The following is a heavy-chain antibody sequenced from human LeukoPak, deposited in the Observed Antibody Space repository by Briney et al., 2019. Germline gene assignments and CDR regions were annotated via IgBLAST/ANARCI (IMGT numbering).Heavy chain of an antibody. D-gene: IGHD2-15*01. Sequence: GGSLRLSCAASGFTFSSYGMHWVRQAPGKGLEWVAFIRYDGSNKYYADSVKGRSTISRDNSKNTLYLQMNSLRAEDTAVYYCAKANIVVVVAATGPDYWGQGTLVTVSS. CDR2: IRYDGSNK. CDR3: AKANIVVVVAATGPDY. J-gene: IGHJ4*02. CDR1: GFTFSSYG. V-gene: IGHV3-30*02.